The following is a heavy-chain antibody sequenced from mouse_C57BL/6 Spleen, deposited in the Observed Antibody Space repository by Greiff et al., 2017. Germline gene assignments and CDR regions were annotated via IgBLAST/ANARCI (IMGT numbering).Heavy chain of an antibody. V-gene: IGHV1-80*01. CDR2: IYPGDGDT. J-gene: IGHJ1*03. D-gene: IGHD1-1*01. CDR3: ARLNCYGNWYFDV. CDR1: GYAFSSYW. Sequence: VQLVESGAELVKPGASVKISCKASGYAFSSYWMNWVKQRPGKGLEWLGQIYPGDGDTTYNGKFKGKATLTADKSSSTAYMQISSLTSEDSAFYFCARLNCYGNWYFDVWGTGTTVTVSS.